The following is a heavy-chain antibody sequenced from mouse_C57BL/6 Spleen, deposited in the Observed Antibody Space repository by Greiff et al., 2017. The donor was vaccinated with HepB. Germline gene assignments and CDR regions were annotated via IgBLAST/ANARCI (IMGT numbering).Heavy chain of an antibody. CDR1: GYTFTDYE. CDR3: TREGTTVVAYFDY. D-gene: IGHD1-1*01. CDR2: IDPETGGT. V-gene: IGHV1-15*01. J-gene: IGHJ2*01. Sequence: VQLQESGAELVRPGASVTLSCKASGYTFTDYEMHWVKQTPVHGLEWIGAIDPETGGTAYNQKFKGKAILTADKSSSTAYMELRSLTSEDSAVYYCTREGTTVVAYFDYWGQGTTLTVSS.